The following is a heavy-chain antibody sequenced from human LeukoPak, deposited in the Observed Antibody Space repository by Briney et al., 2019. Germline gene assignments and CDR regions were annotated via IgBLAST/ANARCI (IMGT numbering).Heavy chain of an antibody. Sequence: GGSLRLSCAATRFSFISYSMNWVRLAPGKGLEWVSSISSSGSDMYYADSVRGRFIISRDNARNSLLLQMNSLRAEDTAVYFCAKVPRVVVQAYFYYYYMDVWGKGTTVTVSS. CDR3: AKVPRVVVQAYFYYYYMDV. CDR1: RFSFISYS. V-gene: IGHV3-21*01. CDR2: ISSSGSDM. J-gene: IGHJ6*03. D-gene: IGHD2-2*01.